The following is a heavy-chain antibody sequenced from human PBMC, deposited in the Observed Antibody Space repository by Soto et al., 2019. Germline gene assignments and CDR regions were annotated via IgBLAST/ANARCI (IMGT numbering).Heavy chain of an antibody. CDR2: IYYSGST. D-gene: IGHD4-4*01. CDR1: GGSISSYY. V-gene: IGHV4-59*01. CDR3: AACTVTTQMGYYYYYVDV. Sequence: SETLSLTCTVSGGSISSYYWSWIRQPPGKGLEWIGYIYYSGSTNYNPSLKSRVTISVVTSKNQFSLKLSSVTAADTAVYYCAACTVTTQMGYYYYYVDVWGKGTTVTVSS. J-gene: IGHJ6*03.